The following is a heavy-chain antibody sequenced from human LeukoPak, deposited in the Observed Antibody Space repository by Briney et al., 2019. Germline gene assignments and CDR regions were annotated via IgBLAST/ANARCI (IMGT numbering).Heavy chain of an antibody. V-gene: IGHV4-34*01. CDR2: INHSGST. CDR1: GGSFSGYY. Sequence: PSETLSLTXAVYGGSFSGYYWSWIRQPPGKGLEWIGEINHSGSTNYNPSLKSRVTISVDTSKNQFSLKLSSVTAADTAVYYCARGQPAGYWGQGTLVTVSS. CDR3: ARGQPAGY. J-gene: IGHJ4*02. D-gene: IGHD2-15*01.